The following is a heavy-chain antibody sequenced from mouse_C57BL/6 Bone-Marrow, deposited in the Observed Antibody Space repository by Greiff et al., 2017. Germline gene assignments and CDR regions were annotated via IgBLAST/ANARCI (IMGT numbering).Heavy chain of an antibody. CDR2: ISYDGSN. J-gene: IGHJ2*01. CDR3: ARENCYFDY. D-gene: IGHD4-1*01. V-gene: IGHV3-6*01. Sequence: EVHLVESGPGLVKPSQSLSLTCSVTGYSITSGYYWNWIRQFPGNKLEWMGYISYDGSNNYNPSLKNRISITRDTSKNQFFLKLNSVTTEDTATYYCARENCYFDYWGQGTTLTVSS. CDR1: GYSITSGYY.